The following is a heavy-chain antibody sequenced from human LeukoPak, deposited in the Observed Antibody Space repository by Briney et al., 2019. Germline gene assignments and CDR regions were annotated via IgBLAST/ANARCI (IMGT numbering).Heavy chain of an antibody. CDR3: AKECGRDYDDRAFDI. Sequence: GGSLRLSCAASGFTFSSYPMNWVRQSPEKGLEWVSAISGTGGSTSYADSLKGRFTISRDNSRNTLYLQMSSLTAEDTAVYYCAKECGRDYDDRAFDIWGRGTMVTVSS. CDR1: GFTFSSYP. V-gene: IGHV3-23*01. D-gene: IGHD3-22*01. CDR2: ISGTGGST. J-gene: IGHJ3*02.